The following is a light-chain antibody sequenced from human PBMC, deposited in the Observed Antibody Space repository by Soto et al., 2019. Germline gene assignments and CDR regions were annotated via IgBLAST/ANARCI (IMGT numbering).Light chain of an antibody. CDR1: QSVSSY. Sequence: EIVLTQSPATLSLSPGERATLSCRASQSVSSYLAWYQQKRGQAPRLLIYDASKRATGIPARFSGSGSGTDFTLTISSLEPEDFAVYFCQQRSKWPLTFGGGTKVETK. CDR2: DAS. J-gene: IGKJ4*01. CDR3: QQRSKWPLT. V-gene: IGKV3-11*01.